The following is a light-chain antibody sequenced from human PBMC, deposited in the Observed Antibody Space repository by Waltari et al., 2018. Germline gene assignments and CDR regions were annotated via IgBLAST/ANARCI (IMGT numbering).Light chain of an antibody. J-gene: IGKJ1*01. CDR1: QSIRSN. V-gene: IGKV3-15*01. Sequence: EIVMTQSPATQSVFPGERATLSCRASQSIRSNLAWYQHKPGQAPRLLIYGASTRATGIPARFSGSGSGTEFTLTISSLQSEDFAVYFCQQYDNWLGTFGQGTKVEIK. CDR3: QQYDNWLGT. CDR2: GAS.